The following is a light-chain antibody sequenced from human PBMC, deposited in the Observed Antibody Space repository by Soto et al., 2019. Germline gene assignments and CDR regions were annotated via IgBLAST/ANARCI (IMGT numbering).Light chain of an antibody. CDR2: RNN. V-gene: IGLV1-47*01. J-gene: IGLJ2*01. CDR1: SSNIGSNY. CDR3: AAWDDSLSGYVV. Sequence: QSVLTQPPSASGTPGQRVTISCSGSSSNIGSNYVYWYQQLPGTAPKLLIYRNNQRPSGVPDRFSGSKSGTSASLAISGLRSEDEADYYWAAWDDSLSGYVVFGGGTKLTVL.